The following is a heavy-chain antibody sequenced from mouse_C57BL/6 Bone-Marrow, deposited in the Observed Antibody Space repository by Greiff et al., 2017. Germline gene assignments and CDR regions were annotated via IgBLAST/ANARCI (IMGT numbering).Heavy chain of an antibody. CDR1: GYTFTSYW. J-gene: IGHJ1*03. V-gene: IGHV1-64*01. D-gene: IGHD1-1*01. Sequence: QVQLQQPGAELVKPGASVKLSCKASGYTFTSYWMHWVKQRPGQGLEWIGMIHPNSGSTNYNEKFKSKATLTVDKSSSTAYMQRSSLTSEDSAVYYCASEHPNIYYYGSRDWYFDVWGTGTTVTVSS. CDR3: ASEHPNIYYYGSRDWYFDV. CDR2: IHPNSGST.